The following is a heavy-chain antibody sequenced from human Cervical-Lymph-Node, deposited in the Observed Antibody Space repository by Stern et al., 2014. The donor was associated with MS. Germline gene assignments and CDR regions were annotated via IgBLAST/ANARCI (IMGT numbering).Heavy chain of an antibody. D-gene: IGHD6-13*01. CDR2: IFPGFGTP. CDR3: ALSSETSDRWYSLGYDL. V-gene: IGHV1-69*19. Sequence: QVQLGQSGAEVTKPGSSVKASCKASGGTFSKFPSSWVRQAPGQGLEWMGGIFPGFGTPTYAQEFRGMVTITADVSTSTVYMELSSLRSDDTAVYYCALSSETSDRWYSLGYDLWGQGTLVTVSS. CDR1: GGTFSKFP. J-gene: IGHJ5*02.